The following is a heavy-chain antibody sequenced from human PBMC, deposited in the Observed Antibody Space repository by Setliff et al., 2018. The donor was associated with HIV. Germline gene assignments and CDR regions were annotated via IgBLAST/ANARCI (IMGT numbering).Heavy chain of an antibody. Sequence: ASVKVSCKTSGITLAGYYFHWVRQAPGQGLEWMGWISPYNGNTNYAQKLQGRVTMTTDTSTSTAYMELRSLRSDDTAVYYCARTLTYYNFWSGLFVDYYYMDVWGKGTTVTVFS. CDR2: ISPYNGNT. CDR3: ARTLTYYNFWSGLFVDYYYMDV. D-gene: IGHD3-3*01. J-gene: IGHJ6*03. V-gene: IGHV1-18*04. CDR1: GITLAGYY.